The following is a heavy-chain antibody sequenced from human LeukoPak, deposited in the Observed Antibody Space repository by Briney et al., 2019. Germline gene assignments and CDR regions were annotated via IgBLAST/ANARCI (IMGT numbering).Heavy chain of an antibody. CDR1: GFTFSSYS. Sequence: GGSLRLSCAASGFTFSSYSMNWVRQAPGKGLEWVSSISSSSSYIYYADSVKGRFTISRDNAKNSLYLQMNSLRAEDTAVYYCARVGDGYNSDAFDIWGQGTMVTVSS. D-gene: IGHD5-24*01. J-gene: IGHJ3*02. CDR3: ARVGDGYNSDAFDI. CDR2: ISSSSSYI. V-gene: IGHV3-21*01.